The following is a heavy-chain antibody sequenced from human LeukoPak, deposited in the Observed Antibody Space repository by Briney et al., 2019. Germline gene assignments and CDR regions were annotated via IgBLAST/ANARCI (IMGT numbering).Heavy chain of an antibody. D-gene: IGHD6-6*01. CDR1: GGSISSYY. J-gene: IGHJ4*02. V-gene: IGHV4-59*01. CDR3: ARDVAAGPYFDY. CDR2: IYYSGST. Sequence: SETLSLTCTVSGGSISSYYWGWIRQPPGKGLEWIGYIYYSGSTNYNPSLESRVTISVDTSKNQFSLKLSSATAADTAVYYCARDVAAGPYFDYWGQGTLVTVSS.